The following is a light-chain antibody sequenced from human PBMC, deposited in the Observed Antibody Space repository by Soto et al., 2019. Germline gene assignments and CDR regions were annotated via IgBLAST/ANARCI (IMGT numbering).Light chain of an antibody. CDR2: DVS. J-gene: IGLJ1*01. Sequence: QSVLTQPASVSGSPGQSITISCTGTSSVVGGYNYVSWYQQHPGKAPKLMIYDVSNRPSGVSNRFSGSKSGNTASLTISGLQAEDEDDYSCSSYTSSSTQVFGTGTKVTVL. V-gene: IGLV2-14*01. CDR1: SSVVGGYNY. CDR3: SSYTSSSTQV.